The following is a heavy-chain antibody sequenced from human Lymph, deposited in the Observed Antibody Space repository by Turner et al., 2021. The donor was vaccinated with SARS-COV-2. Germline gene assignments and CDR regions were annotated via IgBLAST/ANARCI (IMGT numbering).Heavy chain of an antibody. CDR2: IYSGGST. D-gene: IGHD3-10*01. V-gene: IGHV3-66*01. CDR3: ARDFREGAFDI. Sequence: VQLVESGGGLVQPGGSLRLSCAASGITVSSNYMSWVRQAPGKGLEWVSVIYSGGSTFYADSVKGRFTISRDKSKNTLYLQMNSLSAEDTAVYYCARDFREGAFDIWGQGTMVTISS. CDR1: GITVSSNY. J-gene: IGHJ3*02.